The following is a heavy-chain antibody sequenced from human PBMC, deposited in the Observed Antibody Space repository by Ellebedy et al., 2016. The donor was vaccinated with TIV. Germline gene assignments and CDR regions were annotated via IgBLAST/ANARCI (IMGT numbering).Heavy chain of an antibody. D-gene: IGHD6-13*01. J-gene: IGHJ5*02. V-gene: IGHV4-34*01. Sequence: SETLSLTCAVYGGSFSGYYWSWIRQPPGKGLEWIGEINHSGSTNYNPSLKSRVTISVDTSKNQFSLKLSSVTAADTAVYYCARLDSSSWYPGGFYWFDPWGQGTLVTVSS. CDR1: GGSFSGYY. CDR3: ARLDSSSWYPGGFYWFDP. CDR2: INHSGST.